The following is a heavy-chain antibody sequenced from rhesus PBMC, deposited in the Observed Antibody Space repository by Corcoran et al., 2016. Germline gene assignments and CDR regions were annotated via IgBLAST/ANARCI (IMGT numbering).Heavy chain of an antibody. D-gene: IGHD2-21*01. J-gene: IGHJ3*01. CDR2: IYGTSGST. CDR1: GGSISSGYD. Sequence: QVQLQESGPGVVKPSETLSLTCAVSGGSISSGYDWSWIRQPPGKGLEWIGYIYGTSGSTNYNPSLKNRVTSSKDASKNLFSLKLSSVTAADTAVYYCARDSGCTGSGCHDAFDFWGQGLRVTVSS. CDR3: ARDSGCTGSGCHDAFDF. V-gene: IGHV4-76*01.